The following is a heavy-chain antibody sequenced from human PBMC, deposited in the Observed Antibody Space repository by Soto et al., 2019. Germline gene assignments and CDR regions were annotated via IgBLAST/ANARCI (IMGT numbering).Heavy chain of an antibody. CDR1: GGTFTSYT. D-gene: IGHD3-10*01. CDR2: IIPILRMA. Sequence: QVQLVQSGAEVKMPGSSVKVSCTASGGTFTSYTFSWVRQVPGQGLEWMGRIIPILRMADFAQKFQGRVTINADVSTSTVYMNLSSLRSEDTAVYYCATSYGSGSAHFDYWGQGTLVTVS. V-gene: IGHV1-69*02. CDR3: ATSYGSGSAHFDY. J-gene: IGHJ4*02.